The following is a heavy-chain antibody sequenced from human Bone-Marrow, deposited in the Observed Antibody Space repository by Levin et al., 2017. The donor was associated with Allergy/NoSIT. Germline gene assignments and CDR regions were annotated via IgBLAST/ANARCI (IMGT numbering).Heavy chain of an antibody. CDR1: GFTVSSSY. CDR3: ARGSQWLVRDFDF. J-gene: IGHJ4*02. D-gene: IGHD6-19*01. CDR2: IHSGGNT. V-gene: IGHV3-66*01. Sequence: SGESLKISCAASGFTVSSSYMSWVRQAPGKGLEWVSLIHSGGNTYYADSFKGRFTISTDSSKNMLYLQMNSLRPDDTAMYYCARGSQWLVRDFDFWGQGTLVTVSS.